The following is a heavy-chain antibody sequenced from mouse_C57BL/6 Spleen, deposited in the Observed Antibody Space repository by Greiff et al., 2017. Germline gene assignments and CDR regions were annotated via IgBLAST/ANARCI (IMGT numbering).Heavy chain of an antibody. Sequence: DVKLVESGGGLVKPGGSLKLSCAASGFTFSDYGMHWVRQAPEKGLEWVAYISSGSSTIYYADTVKGRFTISRDNAKNTLFLQMTSLRSEDTAMYYCARGRLPYAMDYWGQGTSVTVSS. CDR1: GFTFSDYG. CDR3: ARGRLPYAMDY. D-gene: IGHD2-2*01. J-gene: IGHJ4*01. V-gene: IGHV5-17*01. CDR2: ISSGSSTI.